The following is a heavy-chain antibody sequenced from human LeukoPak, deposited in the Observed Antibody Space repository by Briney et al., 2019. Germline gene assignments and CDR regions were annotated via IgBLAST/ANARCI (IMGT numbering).Heavy chain of an antibody. V-gene: IGHV4-39*07. CDR3: ARVFDSSGYYADGRYMDV. CDR2: IYYSGST. J-gene: IGHJ6*03. Sequence: SETLSLTCTVSGGSISSSSYYWGWIRQPPGKGLEWIGSIYYSGSTYYNPSLKSRVTISVDTSKNQFSLKLSSVTAADTAVYYCARVFDSSGYYADGRYMDVWGKGTTVTVSS. D-gene: IGHD3-22*01. CDR1: GGSISSSSYY.